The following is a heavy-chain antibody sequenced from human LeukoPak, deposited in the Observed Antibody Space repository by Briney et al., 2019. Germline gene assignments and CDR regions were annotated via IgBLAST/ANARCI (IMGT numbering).Heavy chain of an antibody. CDR2: ISGSGGST. D-gene: IGHD6-13*01. Sequence: PGGSLRLSCAASGFTFSSYAMSWVRQAPGKGLAWASAISGSGGSTYYADSVKGRVTISRDNSKNTLYLQMSSLRAEDTAVYYCAKERYSSSVWGQGTLVTVSS. CDR1: GFTFSSYA. V-gene: IGHV3-23*01. J-gene: IGHJ4*02. CDR3: AKERYSSSV.